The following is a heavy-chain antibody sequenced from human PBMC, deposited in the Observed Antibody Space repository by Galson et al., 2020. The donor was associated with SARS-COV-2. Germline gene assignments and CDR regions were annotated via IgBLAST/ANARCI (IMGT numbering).Heavy chain of an antibody. Sequence: GESLKISCKASGYTFTNYWIAWVRQMPGKGLEWMGIIYPRDSNTKYSPSFEGQVTISVDKSIDTAYLQWRSLQASDTAMYFCVRRLLMNYGFEPWGQGTLLTVSS. CDR2: IYPRDSNT. CDR1: GYTFTNYW. D-gene: IGHD1-7*01. V-gene: IGHV5-51*01. CDR3: VRRLLMNYGFEP. J-gene: IGHJ5*02.